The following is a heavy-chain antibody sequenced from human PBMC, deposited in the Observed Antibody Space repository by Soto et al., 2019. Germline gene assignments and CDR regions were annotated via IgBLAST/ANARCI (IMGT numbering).Heavy chain of an antibody. J-gene: IGHJ4*02. CDR1: GFIFRDYL. D-gene: IGHD2-21*02. V-gene: IGHV3-30*03. CDR3: ARVATRLQSMEVLEY. CDR2: LSFDGTAE. Sequence: QVQLVESGGGVVQPGTSLRLSCKASGFIFRDYLIHWVRQAPGKGLEWLAVLSFDGTAEYYADSTRGRFTISRDITKSTTYLVINNVRREDTAMYYCARVATRLQSMEVLEYWGQGTLVTVPS.